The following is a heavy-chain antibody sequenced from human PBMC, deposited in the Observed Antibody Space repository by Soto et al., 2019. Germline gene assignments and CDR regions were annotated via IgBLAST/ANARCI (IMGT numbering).Heavy chain of an antibody. J-gene: IGHJ4*02. V-gene: IGHV3-7*04. CDR3: AGGSGWLIDH. CDR1: GFTFSNFW. Sequence: EVQLVESGGGLVQPGGSLRLSCAASGFTFSNFWMNWVRQAPGRGLEWLASIRQDGSEDLYVDSLKDRFTISRDNAKNSLYLQINSLRAEDTAVYYCAGGSGWLIDHWGQGNLVTVSS. D-gene: IGHD3-10*01. CDR2: IRQDGSED.